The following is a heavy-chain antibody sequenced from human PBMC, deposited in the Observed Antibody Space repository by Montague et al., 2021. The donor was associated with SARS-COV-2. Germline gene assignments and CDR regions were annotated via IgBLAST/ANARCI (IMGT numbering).Heavy chain of an antibody. CDR3: ADYGDTEPFQH. CDR1: GFTFGSYS. CDR2: ISRSSRTI. J-gene: IGHJ1*01. V-gene: IGHV3-48*04. Sequence: SQRLSCAASGFTFGSYSMNWVRQAPGKGLEWVSYISRSSRTIYYADSVKGRITISRDNAKNSLYLQMNSLRAEDTAVYYCADYGDTEPFQHWGQGTLVTVSS. D-gene: IGHD4-17*01.